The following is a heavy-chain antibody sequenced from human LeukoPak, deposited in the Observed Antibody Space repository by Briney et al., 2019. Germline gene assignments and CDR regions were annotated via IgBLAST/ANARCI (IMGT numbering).Heavy chain of an antibody. V-gene: IGHV7-4-1*02. D-gene: IGHD6-6*01. Sequence: GASVKVSCKASGYTFTSYAMNWVRQAPGQGLEWMGWINTNTGNPTYAQGFTGRFVFSLDTSVSTAYLQISSLKAEDTAVYYCAFSSIEPPKNLDTSFDIWGQGTMVTVSS. J-gene: IGHJ3*02. CDR2: INTNTGNP. CDR1: GYTFTSYA. CDR3: AFSSIEPPKNLDTSFDI.